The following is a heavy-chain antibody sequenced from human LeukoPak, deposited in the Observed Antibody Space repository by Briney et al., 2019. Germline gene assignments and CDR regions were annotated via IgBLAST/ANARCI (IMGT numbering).Heavy chain of an antibody. CDR1: GYTLTELS. V-gene: IGHV1-24*01. D-gene: IGHD1-26*01. J-gene: IGHJ4*02. CDR2: FDPEDGET. Sequence: ASVKVSCKVSGYTLTELSMHWVRQAPGKGLEWMGGFDPEDGETIYAQKFQGRVTMTEDTSTDTAYMELSSLRSEDTAVYYCATEGSGGSYLNFDYWGQGTLVTVSS. CDR3: ATEGSGGSYLNFDY.